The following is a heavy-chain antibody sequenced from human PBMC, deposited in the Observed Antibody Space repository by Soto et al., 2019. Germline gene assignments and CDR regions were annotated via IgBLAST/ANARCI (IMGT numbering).Heavy chain of an antibody. CDR1: GFTFSSYA. J-gene: IGHJ4*02. CDR2: ISGSGGST. Sequence: PGGSLRLSCAASGFTFSSYAMSWVRQAPGKGLEWVSAISGSGGSTYYADSVKGRFTISRDNSKNTLYLQMNSLRAEDTAVYYCAKCREDYGSGSYYPDYWGQGTLVTVSS. CDR3: AKCREDYGSGSYYPDY. V-gene: IGHV3-23*01. D-gene: IGHD3-10*01.